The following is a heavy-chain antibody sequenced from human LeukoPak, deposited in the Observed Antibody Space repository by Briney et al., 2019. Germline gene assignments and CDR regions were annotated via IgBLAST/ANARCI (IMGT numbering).Heavy chain of an antibody. CDR3: ARDGTYYPLLHAFDI. CDR2: IRSSGSTI. CDR1: GFTFSNYG. J-gene: IGHJ3*02. V-gene: IGHV3-48*04. D-gene: IGHD3-22*01. Sequence: GGSLRLSCAASGFTFSNYGMHWVRQAPGKGLEWVSYIRSSGSTIYYADSVKGRFTISRDNAKNSLFLQMNSLRAEDTAVYYCARDGTYYPLLHAFDIWGQGTMVTVSS.